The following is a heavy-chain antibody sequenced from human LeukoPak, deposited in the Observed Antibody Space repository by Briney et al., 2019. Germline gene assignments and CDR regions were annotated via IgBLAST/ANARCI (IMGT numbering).Heavy chain of an antibody. V-gene: IGHV1-2*02. CDR2: INPDSGLT. CDR1: GYKFTDDY. Sequence: GASVKVSCKASGYKFTDDYMHWVRQAPGQGLEFMGWINPDSGLTNYAQKFKGRVTMTRDTSISTAYLEVRSLTSDDTTVYYCAPTAEAYTSWWKVWGQGTLVTVSS. D-gene: IGHD3-16*01. CDR3: APTAEAYTSWWKV. J-gene: IGHJ4*02.